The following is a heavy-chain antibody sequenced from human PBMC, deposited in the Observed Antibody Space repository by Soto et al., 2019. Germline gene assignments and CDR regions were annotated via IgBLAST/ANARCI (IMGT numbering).Heavy chain of an antibody. CDR1: GFTFSSYS. V-gene: IGHV3-48*02. J-gene: IGHJ5*02. CDR3: ARGSGSYIPAPWFDP. CDR2: ISSSGNTI. D-gene: IGHD1-26*01. Sequence: GSLRLSCAASGFTFSSYSVNWVRQAPGKGLEWVSYISSSGNTIYYADSVKGRFTISRDNAKNSLSLQMNSLRDEDTAVYYCARGSGSYIPAPWFDPWGQGTLVTVSS.